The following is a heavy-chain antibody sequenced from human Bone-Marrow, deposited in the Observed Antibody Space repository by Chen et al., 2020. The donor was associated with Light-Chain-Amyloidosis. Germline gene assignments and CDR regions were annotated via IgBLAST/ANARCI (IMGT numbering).Heavy chain of an antibody. J-gene: IGHJ5*02. D-gene: IGHD6-13*01. V-gene: IGHV4-39*07. CDR2: IFYSGST. CDR1: GGSIRSSSYY. CDR3: ARVALISVAAAGSWFDP. Sequence: QLQLQESGPGLVKPSETLSLTCTVSGGSIRSSSYYWGWIRQPPGKGLEWIGSIFYSGSTHYNPALKSRVTISVDTSKNQCSLKLTSVTAADTAGYYCARVALISVAAAGSWFDPWGQGTLVTVSS.